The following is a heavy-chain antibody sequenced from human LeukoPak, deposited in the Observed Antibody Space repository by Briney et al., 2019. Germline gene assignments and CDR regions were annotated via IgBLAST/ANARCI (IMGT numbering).Heavy chain of an antibody. Sequence: PGGSLRLSCAASGFTFSTYWVRWVRQAPGKGLVWVSRINTDGIIITYAGSVKGRFTISRDNAKNTVYLQMNSLRAEDTAMYYCVAGLGNYWGQGTLVTVSS. CDR3: VAGLGNY. CDR1: GFTFSTYW. J-gene: IGHJ4*02. V-gene: IGHV3-74*03. D-gene: IGHD6-13*01. CDR2: INTDGIII.